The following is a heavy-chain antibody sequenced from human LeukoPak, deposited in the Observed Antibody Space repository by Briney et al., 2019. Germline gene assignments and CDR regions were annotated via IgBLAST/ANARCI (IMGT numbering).Heavy chain of an antibody. CDR1: GGSISSYY. CDR2: IYYSGST. V-gene: IGHV4-59*08. J-gene: IGHJ5*02. D-gene: IGHD4/OR15-4a*01. Sequence: PSETLSLTCTVSGGSISSYYWSWIRQPPGKGLEWIGYIYYSGSTNYNPSLKSRVTISVDTSKNQFSLKLSSVTAADTAVYYCARHDGGAYNWFDPWGQGTLVTVSS. CDR3: ARHDGGAYNWFDP.